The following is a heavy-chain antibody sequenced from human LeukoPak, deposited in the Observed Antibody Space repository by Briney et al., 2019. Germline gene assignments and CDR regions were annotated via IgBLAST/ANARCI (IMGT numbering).Heavy chain of an antibody. Sequence: GGSLRLSCAASGFTFSDYYMTWVRQAPGKGLEWVANVNGNEREKYYVDSVKGQFTISRDNAQNSLYLQMSSLRVEDTAVYYCARGRYCTSGSCYFDYWGQGTLVTVSS. CDR3: ARGRYCTSGSCYFDY. V-gene: IGHV3-7*01. CDR1: GFTFSDYY. D-gene: IGHD2-8*01. J-gene: IGHJ4*02. CDR2: VNGNEREK.